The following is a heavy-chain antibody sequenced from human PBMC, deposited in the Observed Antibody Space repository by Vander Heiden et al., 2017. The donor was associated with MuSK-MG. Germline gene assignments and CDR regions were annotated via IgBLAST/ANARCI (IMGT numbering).Heavy chain of an antibody. CDR1: RSPFSSYS. V-gene: IGHV3-21*01. D-gene: IGHD4-17*01. CDR2: ISSSSSYI. CDR3: ARDTEDYYYYYGMDV. J-gene: IGHJ6*02. Sequence: EVQLVESGGGLVKPGGSLRLSCTASRSPFSSYSMNWVRQAPGKGLECVSSISSSSSYIYYADSVKGRFTISRDNAKNSLYLQMNSLRAEDTAVYYCARDTEDYYYYYGMDVWGQGTTVTVSS.